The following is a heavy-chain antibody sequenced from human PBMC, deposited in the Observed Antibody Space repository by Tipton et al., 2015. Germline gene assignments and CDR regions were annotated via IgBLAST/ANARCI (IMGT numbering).Heavy chain of an antibody. D-gene: IGHD3-22*01. V-gene: IGHV4-31*03. CDR3: ARGLKAYYYDSSGYPDV. CDR1: GGSISSGGYY. J-gene: IGHJ6*02. CDR2: IYYSGST. Sequence: TLSLTCTVSGGSISSGGYYWGWIRQHQGKGLEWIGYIYYSGSTYYNPSLRSRTTISADASKNHFSLRLSSVTASYTAVYYCARGLKAYYYDSSGYPDVWGQGTTVTVSS.